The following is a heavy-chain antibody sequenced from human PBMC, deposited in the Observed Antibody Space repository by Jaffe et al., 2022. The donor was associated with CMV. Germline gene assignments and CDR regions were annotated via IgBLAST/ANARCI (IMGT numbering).Heavy chain of an antibody. D-gene: IGHD3-16*01. CDR1: GFTFDDYA. CDR3: AKDRLGTYDGMDV. Sequence: EVQLVESGGGLVQPGRSLRLSCAASGFTFDDYAMHWVRQAPEKGLEWVSGISWNSGSIGYADSVKGRFTISRDNAKNSLYLQMNSLRAEDTALYYCAKDRLGTYDGMDVWGQGTTVIVSS. J-gene: IGHJ6*02. CDR2: ISWNSGSI. V-gene: IGHV3-9*01.